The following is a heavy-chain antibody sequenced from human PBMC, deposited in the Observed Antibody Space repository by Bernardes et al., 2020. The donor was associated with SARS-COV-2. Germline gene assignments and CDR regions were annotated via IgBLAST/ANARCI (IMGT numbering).Heavy chain of an antibody. V-gene: IGHV4-31*03. J-gene: IGHJ4*02. D-gene: IGHD3-16*01. CDR3: ARIWDSIWGAPLD. CDR1: GASISDGVYH. Sequence: SETLSLTCTVSGASISDGVYHWSWIRQHPGKGLEWIGHVFYSGSTDYNPSLKSRLLMSIDTSKTLFSLNLTSVTAADTAVYYCARIWDSIWGAPLDWGQGILVTVSS. CDR2: VFYSGST.